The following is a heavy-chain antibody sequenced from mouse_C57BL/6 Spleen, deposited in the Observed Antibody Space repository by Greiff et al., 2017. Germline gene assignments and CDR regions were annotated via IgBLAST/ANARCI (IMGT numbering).Heavy chain of an antibody. Sequence: QVQLKQPGAELVKPGASVKLSCKASGYTFTSYWMHWVKQRPGQGLEWIGRIDPNSGGTKYNEKFKSKATLTVDKPSSTAYMQLSSLTSEDSAVYYCASGVYYGSSYEYFDVWGTGTTVTVSS. CDR3: ASGVYYGSSYEYFDV. D-gene: IGHD1-1*01. CDR1: GYTFTSYW. V-gene: IGHV1-72*01. CDR2: IDPNSGGT. J-gene: IGHJ1*03.